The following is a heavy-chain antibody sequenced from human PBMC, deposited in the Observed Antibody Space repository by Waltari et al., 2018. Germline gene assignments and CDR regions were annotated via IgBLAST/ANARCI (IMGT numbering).Heavy chain of an antibody. CDR1: GVSITSNRHY. V-gene: IGHV4-39*01. J-gene: IGHJ3*01. D-gene: IGHD5-12*01. Sequence: QLQLQESGPRLVKPSATLSLTCTVPGVSITSNRHYWAWIRQSPGQGLEWIGTVSYSGATYISPSLKSRVSVSRDTSKNQLSLILGSVTAADMAVYYCATYIGASVGTAAFDVWGQGTMVTVSS. CDR2: VSYSGAT. CDR3: ATYIGASVGTAAFDV.